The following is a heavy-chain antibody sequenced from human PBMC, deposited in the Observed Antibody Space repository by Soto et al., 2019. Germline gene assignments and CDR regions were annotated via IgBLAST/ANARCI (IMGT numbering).Heavy chain of an antibody. CDR1: GGAISSSKW. CDR3: ARASATIAAAAIFDY. D-gene: IGHD6-13*01. V-gene: IGHV4-4*02. CDR2: IYQSGST. Sequence: QVQLQESGPGLVKPSGTLSLTCAVSGGAISSSKWWSWVRQPPGKGMEWIGEIYQSGSTNYNPSLKSRVRMSVDKSRNQFSLKLTSVSAADTAVYYCARASATIAAAAIFDYWGQGTLVTVSS. J-gene: IGHJ4*02.